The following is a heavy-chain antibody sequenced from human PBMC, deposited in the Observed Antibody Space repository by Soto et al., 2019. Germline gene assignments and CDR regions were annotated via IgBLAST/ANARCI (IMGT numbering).Heavy chain of an antibody. Sequence: QVQLVQSGAEVKKPGASVKVSCKASGYTFTSYDINWVRQATGQGLEWMGWMNPNSGNTGYAQKFQGRVTMTRNTSISTAYMELSSLGSEDTAVYYCARERSAAGTGWFDPWGQGTRVTVSS. CDR1: GYTFTSYD. D-gene: IGHD6-13*01. CDR3: ARERSAAGTGWFDP. CDR2: MNPNSGNT. J-gene: IGHJ5*02. V-gene: IGHV1-8*01.